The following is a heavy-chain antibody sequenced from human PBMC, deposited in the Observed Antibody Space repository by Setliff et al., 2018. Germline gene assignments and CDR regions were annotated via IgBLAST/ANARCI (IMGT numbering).Heavy chain of an antibody. D-gene: IGHD6-6*01. CDR2: VYYNGAA. J-gene: IGHJ4*02. CDR1: GGSLSTYY. V-gene: IGHV4-59*12. Sequence: SETLSLTCTVSGGSLSTYYWSWIRQSPGRGLEYIGYVYYNGAADYSPSLKSRVTITVDPSKNQFSLKLNSVTAADTAVYYCARGRNVAARLFDSWGQGTLVTVSS. CDR3: ARGRNVAARLFDS.